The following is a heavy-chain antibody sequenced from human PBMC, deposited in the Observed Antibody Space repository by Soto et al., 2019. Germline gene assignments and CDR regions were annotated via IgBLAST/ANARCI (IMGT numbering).Heavy chain of an antibody. Sequence: SETLSLTCTVSGGSISSSSYYWGWIRQPPGKGLEWIGSIYYSGSTYYNPSLKSRVTISVDTSKNQFSLKLSSVTAADTAVYYCAGSQRSTIFGVVTRSESWGQGTLVTVSS. D-gene: IGHD3-3*01. CDR3: AGSQRSTIFGVVTRSES. J-gene: IGHJ4*02. CDR2: IYYSGST. V-gene: IGHV4-39*01. CDR1: GGSISSSSYY.